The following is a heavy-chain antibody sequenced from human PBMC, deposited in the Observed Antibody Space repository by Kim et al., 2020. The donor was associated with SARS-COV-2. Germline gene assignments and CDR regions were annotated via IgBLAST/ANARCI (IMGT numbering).Heavy chain of an antibody. CDR2: IVVASADT. CDR1: GFTFSRSA. D-gene: IGHD1-26*01. Sequence: SVKVSCKASGFTFSRSAVQWVRQARGQRLEWIGWIVVASADTNYAEKFQERVTITRDLSTWTVYMELSSLKSDDTAVYYCAAERGGHLGNYSLAFDLWGQGTTVTVS. J-gene: IGHJ3*01. V-gene: IGHV1-58*01. CDR3: AAERGGHLGNYSLAFDL.